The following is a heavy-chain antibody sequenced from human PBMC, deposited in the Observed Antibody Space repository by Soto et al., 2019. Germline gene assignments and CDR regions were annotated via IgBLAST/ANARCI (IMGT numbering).Heavy chain of an antibody. CDR3: ARLYGDYGDDAFDI. CDR2: IYYSGST. V-gene: IGHV4-39*01. D-gene: IGHD4-17*01. J-gene: IGHJ3*02. Sequence: SETLSLTCTVSGGSISSSSYYWGWFRQPPGKGLEWIGSIYYSGSTYYNPSLKSRVTISVDTSKNQFSLKLSSVTAADTAVYYCARLYGDYGDDAFDIWGQGTMVS. CDR1: GGSISSSSYY.